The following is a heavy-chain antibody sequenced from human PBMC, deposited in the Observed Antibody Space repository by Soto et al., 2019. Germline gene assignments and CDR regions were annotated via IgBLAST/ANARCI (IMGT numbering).Heavy chain of an antibody. CDR3: ARVHRFLEPRYYFDY. D-gene: IGHD3-3*01. CDR1: GYTFTSYY. Sequence: ASVKVSCKASGYTFTSYYMHWVRQAPGQGLEWMGIINPSGGSTSYAQKFQGRVTMTRDTSTSTVYMELSSLRSEDTAVYYCARVHRFLEPRYYFDYWGQGTLVTVSS. J-gene: IGHJ4*02. V-gene: IGHV1-46*01. CDR2: INPSGGST.